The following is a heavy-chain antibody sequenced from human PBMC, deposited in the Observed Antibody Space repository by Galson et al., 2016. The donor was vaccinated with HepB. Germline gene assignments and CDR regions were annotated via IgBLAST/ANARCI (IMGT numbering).Heavy chain of an antibody. Sequence: QSGAEVKKPGASVRVSCKASGYTFTNYGITWVRQAPGQGLEWMGWINPDSGVTSYAQKFQGRVTMTRDTSISTVYMELSRLKSDDTAMYYCARDRYSGSYYVGTFDIWGQGTMVTVS. V-gene: IGHV1-2*02. CDR3: ARDRYSGSYYVGTFDI. D-gene: IGHD1-26*01. CDR1: GYTFTNYG. CDR2: INPDSGVT. J-gene: IGHJ3*02.